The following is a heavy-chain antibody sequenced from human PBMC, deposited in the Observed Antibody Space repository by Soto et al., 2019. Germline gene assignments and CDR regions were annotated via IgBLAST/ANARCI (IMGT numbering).Heavy chain of an antibody. J-gene: IGHJ4*02. D-gene: IGHD6-13*01. V-gene: IGHV3-23*01. CDR2: ISGSGGST. CDR3: AKENGYSSSWFEFDY. CDR1: GFTFSSYA. Sequence: EVQLLESGGGLVQRGGSLRLSCAASGFTFSSYAMSWVRQAPGKGLEWVAAISGSGGSTYYADSVKGRFTISRDNSKNTLYLQMNSLRAEDTAVYYCAKENGYSSSWFEFDYWGQGTLVTVSS.